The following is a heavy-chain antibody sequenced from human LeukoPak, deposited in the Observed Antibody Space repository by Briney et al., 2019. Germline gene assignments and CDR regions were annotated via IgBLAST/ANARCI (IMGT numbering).Heavy chain of an antibody. V-gene: IGHV4-34*01. J-gene: IGHJ4*02. CDR3: ARYQPIAAAEYFDY. Sequence: SETLSLTCAVYGGSFSGYYWSWIRQPPGKGLEWIGEINHSGSTNYNPSLKSRVTISVDTSKNQFSLKLSSVTAADTAVYYCARYQPIAAAEYFDYWGQGTLVTVSS. CDR1: GGSFSGYY. CDR2: INHSGST. D-gene: IGHD6-13*01.